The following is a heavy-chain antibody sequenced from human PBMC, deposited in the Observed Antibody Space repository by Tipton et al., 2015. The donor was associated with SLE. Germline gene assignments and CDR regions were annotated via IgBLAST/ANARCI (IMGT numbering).Heavy chain of an antibody. V-gene: IGHV4-39*01. D-gene: IGHD3-16*01. CDR1: GGSISSSSYY. CDR2: IYYSGST. Sequence: TLSLTCTVSGGSISSSSYYWGWIRQPPGKGLEWIGSIYYSGSTYYNPSLKSRVTISVDTSKNQFSLKLGSVTASDTAVYYCARRLGVAQVDYWGQGTLVTVSS. J-gene: IGHJ4*02. CDR3: ARRLGVAQVDY.